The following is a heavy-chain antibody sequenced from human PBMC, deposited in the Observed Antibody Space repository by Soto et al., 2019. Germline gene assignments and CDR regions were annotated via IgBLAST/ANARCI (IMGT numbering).Heavy chain of an antibody. V-gene: IGHV3-23*01. Sequence: PGGSLRLSCAASGFTFSSYAMSWVRQAPGKGLEWVSTISGSGDSTYYADSVKGRFTISRDNSKNMLYLQMNSLRAEDTAVYYCAKVPIYSSSWYLEYFQHWGQGTLVTVSS. J-gene: IGHJ1*01. CDR3: AKVPIYSSSWYLEYFQH. D-gene: IGHD6-13*01. CDR2: ISGSGDST. CDR1: GFTFSSYA.